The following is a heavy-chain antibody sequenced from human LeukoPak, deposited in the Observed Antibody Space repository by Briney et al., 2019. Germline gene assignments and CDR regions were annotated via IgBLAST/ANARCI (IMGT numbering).Heavy chain of an antibody. Sequence: GASVKVSCKASGYTFTSYYMHWVRQAPGQGLEWMGGIIPIFGTANYAQKFQGRVTITADESTSTAYMELSSLRSEDTAVYYCARVSPNLSSGWPLFDYWGQGTLVTVSS. D-gene: IGHD6-19*01. V-gene: IGHV1-69*13. CDR2: IIPIFGTA. J-gene: IGHJ4*02. CDR1: GYTFTSYY. CDR3: ARVSPNLSSGWPLFDY.